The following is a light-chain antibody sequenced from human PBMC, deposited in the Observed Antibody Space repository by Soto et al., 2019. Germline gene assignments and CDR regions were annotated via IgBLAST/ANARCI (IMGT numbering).Light chain of an antibody. V-gene: IGKV1-39*01. CDR2: TAS. Sequence: DLRMTQSPSSLSASVGDTVTITCRASQGISDYLSWFQHKPGGAPKLLIYTASSLQGGVPLRFSGAGSRTDFSLTISGLQPEDSATYYCQQTYTFPWTFGQGTRVDIK. CDR1: QGISDY. J-gene: IGKJ1*01. CDR3: QQTYTFPWT.